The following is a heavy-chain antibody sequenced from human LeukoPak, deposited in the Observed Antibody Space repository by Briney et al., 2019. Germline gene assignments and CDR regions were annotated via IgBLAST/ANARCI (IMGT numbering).Heavy chain of an antibody. Sequence: ASVKVSCKASGYTFTGHYMLWVRQSPGQGLEWMGWINPTSGGTNYAQKFQGRVTMTRDTSISTAYMELSRLTSDDTAVYYCARAARDCSGNNCYTYFDYWGQGTLVTVSS. CDR1: GYTFTGHY. CDR2: INPTSGGT. J-gene: IGHJ4*02. D-gene: IGHD2-15*01. CDR3: ARAARDCSGNNCYTYFDY. V-gene: IGHV1-2*02.